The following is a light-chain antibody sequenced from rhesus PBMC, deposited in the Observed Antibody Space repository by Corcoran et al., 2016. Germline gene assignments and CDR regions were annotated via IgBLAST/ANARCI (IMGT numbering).Light chain of an antibody. CDR3: QHYYSTPWT. V-gene: IGKV1-25*01. J-gene: IGKJ1*01. CDR2: EAS. CDR1: QGITND. Sequence: DIQMTQSPSSLSASVGDRVTITCRASQGITNDLAWYQQKPGETPKFLIDEASSLQSGIPSRFSGSGSGTDFTLTISSLQSEDFATYDCQHYYSTPWTFGQGTKVEIK.